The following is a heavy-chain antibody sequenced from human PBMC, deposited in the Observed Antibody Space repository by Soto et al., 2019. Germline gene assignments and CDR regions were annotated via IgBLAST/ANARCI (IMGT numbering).Heavy chain of an antibody. V-gene: IGHV3-30*04. CDR3: AREQNYGSGSYDY. CDR1: GFTFSTYT. D-gene: IGHD3-10*01. CDR2: ISYAERNK. Sequence: ESVGGVVQPGRSLRLSCAASGFTFSTYTLHWVRQAPGKGLEWVALISYAERNKYYADSVKGRFTISRDNSKNTLYLQMNSLRGADTAVYYCAREQNYGSGSYDYWGQGTLVTVSS. J-gene: IGHJ4*02.